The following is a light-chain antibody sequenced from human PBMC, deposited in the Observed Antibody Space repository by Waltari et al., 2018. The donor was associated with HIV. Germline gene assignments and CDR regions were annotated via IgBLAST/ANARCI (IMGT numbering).Light chain of an antibody. CDR2: AAS. CDR1: QGISSY. Sequence: DIQLIQSPSFLSASVGDRVTITCRASQGISSYLAWYQQKPGKAPKLLIYAASTLQSGVPSRFSGSGSGTEFTLTISSLQPEDFATYYCQQLNNYPLTFGGGTKVEIK. V-gene: IGKV1-9*01. CDR3: QQLNNYPLT. J-gene: IGKJ4*01.